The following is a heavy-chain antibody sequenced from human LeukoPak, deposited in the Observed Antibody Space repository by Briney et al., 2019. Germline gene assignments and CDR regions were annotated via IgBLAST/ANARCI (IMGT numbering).Heavy chain of an antibody. CDR3: ATDTAMVPIGFDY. D-gene: IGHD5-18*01. V-gene: IGHV3-23*01. CDR1: GFTFSSYA. J-gene: IGHJ4*02. Sequence: GGSLRLSCAASGFTFSSYAMSWVRQAPGKGLEWVSAISGSGGSTYYADSVKGRFTISRDNSKNTLYLQMNSLRAEDTAVYYCATDTAMVPIGFDYWGQGTQVTVSS. CDR2: ISGSGGST.